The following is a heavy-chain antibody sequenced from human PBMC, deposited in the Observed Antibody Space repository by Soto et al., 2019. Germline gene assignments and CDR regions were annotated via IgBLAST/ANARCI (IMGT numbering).Heavy chain of an antibody. V-gene: IGHV3-13*01. D-gene: IGHD3-3*01. J-gene: IGHJ6*02. CDR3: ARDREYYDFWSGSYYYGMDV. CDR1: GFTFSSYD. Sequence: GGSLSLSCAASGFTFSSYDMHWVRPATGKGLEWVSAIGTAGETYYPGSVKGRFTISRENAENSLYLQMNSLRAEDTAVYYCARDREYYDFWSGSYYYGMDVWGQGTTVTVSS. CDR2: IGTAGET.